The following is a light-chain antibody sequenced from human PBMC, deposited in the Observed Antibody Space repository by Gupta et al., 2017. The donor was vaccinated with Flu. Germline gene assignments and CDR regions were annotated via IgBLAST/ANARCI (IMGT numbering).Light chain of an antibody. CDR1: QNIGEC. CDR2: HAS. Sequence: DIQLTQSPSSLSAAVGDRVTLTCRATQNIGECLNWYQQRPGQSPTPLIYHASTLGSGVPSRFSGSGSGTDFTLSINNLQPEDFATYHCQQTYISPFTFGQGTRLDI. J-gene: IGKJ5*01. V-gene: IGKV1-39*01. CDR3: QQTYISPFT.